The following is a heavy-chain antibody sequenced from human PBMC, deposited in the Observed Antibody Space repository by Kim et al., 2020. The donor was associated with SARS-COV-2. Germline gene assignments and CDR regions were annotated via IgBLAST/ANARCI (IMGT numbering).Heavy chain of an antibody. V-gene: IGHV3-48*04. CDR3: AREGGDPYGMDV. Sequence: YYADSVKGRFTSPRDNAKNSLYLQMNSLRAEDTAVYYCAREGGDPYGMDVWGQGTTVTVSS. J-gene: IGHJ6*02. D-gene: IGHD3-16*01.